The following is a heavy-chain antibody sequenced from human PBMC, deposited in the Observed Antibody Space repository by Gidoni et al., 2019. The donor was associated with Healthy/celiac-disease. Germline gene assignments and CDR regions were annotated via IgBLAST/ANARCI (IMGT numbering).Heavy chain of an antibody. J-gene: IGHJ3*02. CDR1: GFTFSSHS. D-gene: IGHD6-6*01. CDR3: ARSGDIAARHGDAFDI. V-gene: IGHV3-21*01. Sequence: EVQLVESGGGLVKPGGSLSLSCAASGFTFSSHSMNWVRQAPGKGLEWFSSISSSSSYIYYADSVKGRFTISRDNAKNSLYLQMNSLRAEDTAVYYCARSGDIAARHGDAFDIWGQGTMVTVSS. CDR2: ISSSSSYI.